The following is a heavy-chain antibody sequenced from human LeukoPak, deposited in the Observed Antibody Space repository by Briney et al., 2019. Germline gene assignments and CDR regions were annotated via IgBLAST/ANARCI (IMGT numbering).Heavy chain of an antibody. CDR3: ARDRGSYYFDY. CDR2: IIPILGIA. V-gene: IGHV1-69*04. CDR1: GYTFTSYG. Sequence: GASVKVSCKASGYTFTSYGISWVRQAPGQGLGWMGRIIPILGIANYAQKFQGRVTINADKSTSTAYMELSSLRSEDTAVYYCARDRGSYYFDYWGQGTLVTVSS. J-gene: IGHJ4*02.